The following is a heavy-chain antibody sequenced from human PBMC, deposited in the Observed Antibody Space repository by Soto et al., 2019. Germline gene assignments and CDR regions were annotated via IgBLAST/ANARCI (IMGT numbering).Heavy chain of an antibody. Sequence: ASVKVSCKASGYTFTSYGISWVRQAPGQGLEWMGWISAYNGNTNYAQKLQGRVTMTTDTSTSTAYMELRSLRSDDTAVYYCARTPCSSTSCYALNWFDPWGQGTRVTVSS. J-gene: IGHJ5*02. CDR3: ARTPCSSTSCYALNWFDP. CDR2: ISAYNGNT. D-gene: IGHD2-2*01. V-gene: IGHV1-18*01. CDR1: GYTFTSYG.